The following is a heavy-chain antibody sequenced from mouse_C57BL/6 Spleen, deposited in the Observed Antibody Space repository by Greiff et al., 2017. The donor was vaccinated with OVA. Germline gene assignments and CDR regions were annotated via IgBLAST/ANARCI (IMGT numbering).Heavy chain of an antibody. CDR2: IYPGSGST. V-gene: IGHV1-55*01. CDR1: GYTFTSYW. D-gene: IGHD2-1*01. Sequence: VQLQQPGAELVKPGASVKMSCKASGYTFTSYWITWVKQRPGQGLEWIGDIYPGSGSTNYNEKFKSKATLTVDTSSSTAYMQLSSLTSEDSAVYYCARGKAYGNYDFDYWGQGTTLTVSS. CDR3: ARGKAYGNYDFDY. J-gene: IGHJ2*01.